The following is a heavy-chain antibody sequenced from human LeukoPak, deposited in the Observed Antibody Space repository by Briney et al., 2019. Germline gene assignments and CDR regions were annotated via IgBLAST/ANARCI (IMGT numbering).Heavy chain of an antibody. CDR2: LYSGGNT. CDR3: ATSLPVVQGVIFAY. Sequence: GGALRLSCAASVVTLSSRYMSGGREAPGEGVEWGSVLYSGGNTYYAASVEGRLPVSRANSMNTLYLKMNSLRAEDPAVYYCATSLPVVQGVIFAYWGQGTLVTVSS. V-gene: IGHV3-53*01. D-gene: IGHD3-10*01. J-gene: IGHJ4*02. CDR1: VVTLSSRY.